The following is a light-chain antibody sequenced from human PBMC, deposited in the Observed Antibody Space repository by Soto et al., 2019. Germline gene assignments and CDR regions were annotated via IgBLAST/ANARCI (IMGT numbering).Light chain of an antibody. V-gene: IGLV2-14*03. Sequence: QSALTQPASVSGSPGQSIIISCTGTSSDADAYNYVSWYQHHPGKAPKLLIYDVSNRPSGISNRFSGSKSGNTASLTISGLQPEDEADYFCSSYTSSTILFDGGTKVTVL. J-gene: IGLJ2*01. CDR2: DVS. CDR3: SSYTSSTIL. CDR1: SSDADAYNY.